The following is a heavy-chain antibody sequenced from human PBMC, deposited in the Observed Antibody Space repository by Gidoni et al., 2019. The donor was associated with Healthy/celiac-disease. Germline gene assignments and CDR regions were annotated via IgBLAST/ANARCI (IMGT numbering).Heavy chain of an antibody. J-gene: IGHJ3*02. D-gene: IGHD2-2*01. V-gene: IGHV3-21*01. CDR1: GFTLSSYS. CDR2: ISSSSSYI. CDR3: ARAVYCSSTSCQGPIDI. Sequence: EVQLVESGVGLVKPGGSLRPSCAASGFTLSSYSMNWVRQPPGKGLEWVASISSSSSYIYYADSLKGRFTISRDNAKNSLYLQMNSLRAEDTAVYYCARAVYCSSTSCQGPIDIWGQGTMVTVSS.